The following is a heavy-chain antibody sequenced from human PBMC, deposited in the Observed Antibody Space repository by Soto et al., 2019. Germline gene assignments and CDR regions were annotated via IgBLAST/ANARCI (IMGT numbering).Heavy chain of an antibody. CDR2: INPICGNT. D-gene: IGHD1-26*01. CDR1: GYPFTSYY. Sequence: GASVKVSCKASGYPFTSYYIRCVRQAPGQGLEWMGMINPICGNTNYAQKLQGRVTMTTDTSTSTAYMELRSLRSDDTAVYYCARDRNKWELRAWGQGTLVTVSS. CDR3: ARDRNKWELRA. V-gene: IGHV1-18*04. J-gene: IGHJ5*02.